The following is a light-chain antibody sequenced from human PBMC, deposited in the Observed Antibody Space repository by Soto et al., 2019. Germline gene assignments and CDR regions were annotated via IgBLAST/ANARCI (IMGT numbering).Light chain of an antibody. CDR2: EVS. CDR1: SSDVGGYNY. V-gene: IGLV2-8*01. J-gene: IGLJ2*01. Sequence: QSVLTQPPSASGSPGQSVTISCIGTSSDVGGYNYVYWYQQHPGKAPKLMIYEVSKRPSGVPDRFSGSKSGNSASLTVSGLQAEDEADYYCSSYAASNSLGVFGGGTKLTVL. CDR3: SSYAASNSLGV.